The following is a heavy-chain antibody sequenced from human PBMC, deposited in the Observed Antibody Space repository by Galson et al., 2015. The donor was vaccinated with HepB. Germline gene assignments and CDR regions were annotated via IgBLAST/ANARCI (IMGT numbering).Heavy chain of an antibody. D-gene: IGHD6-6*01. CDR3: ATSYSRSSVYYNYGLDV. CDR1: GYRFTNYW. V-gene: IGHV5-51*01. CDR2: INPGDSDT. Sequence: SLRLSCKGSGYRFTNYWIAWVRQMPGTGLEWMGIINPGDSDTRYSPSFQGQVSISVDKSISTAYLQWNSLKASDSAIYYCATSYSRSSVYYNYGLDVWGQGTTVIVSS. J-gene: IGHJ6*02.